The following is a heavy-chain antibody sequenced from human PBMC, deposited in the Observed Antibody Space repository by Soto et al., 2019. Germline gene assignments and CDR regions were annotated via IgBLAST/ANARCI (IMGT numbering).Heavy chain of an antibody. CDR1: GGTFSRYT. D-gene: IGHD4-17*01. V-gene: IGHV1-69*02. CDR3: ASPRFSGDYAW. Sequence: ASVKVSCKASGGTFSRYTIRWVRQAPGQGLEWMGRIIPILGIANYAQKFQGRVTLTADKSTSTAYMELSSLRSEDTAVYYCASPRFSGDYAWWGQGTLVTVSS. J-gene: IGHJ4*02. CDR2: IIPILGIA.